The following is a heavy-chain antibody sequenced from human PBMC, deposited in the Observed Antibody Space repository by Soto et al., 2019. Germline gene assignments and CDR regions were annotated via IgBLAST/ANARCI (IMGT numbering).Heavy chain of an antibody. CDR1: GGSIRSYC. CDR3: ARSFYP. J-gene: IGHJ5*02. V-gene: IGHV4-59*01. Sequence: PSETLSLTCTVSGGSIRSYCWSWIRQPPGKGLEWIGYIFYNGSTHYNPSLTSRVTISVDMSKNRLSLTLTSVTAADTAVYYCARSFYPWGQGTLVTVSS. CDR2: IFYNGST.